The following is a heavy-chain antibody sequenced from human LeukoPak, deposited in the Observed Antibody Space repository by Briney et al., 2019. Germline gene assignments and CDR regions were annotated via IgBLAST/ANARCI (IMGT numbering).Heavy chain of an antibody. CDR1: GFTFSSYW. CDR3: ARDPPRDWYFDY. V-gene: IGHV3-74*01. CDR2: INVDGSST. D-gene: IGHD2-21*01. Sequence: GGSLRLSCAASGFTFSSYWMHWVRQAPGKGLVWVSRINVDGSSTSHADSVKGRFTISRDNAKNSLYLQMNSLRAEDTAVYYCARDPPRDWYFDYWGQGTLVTVSS. J-gene: IGHJ4*02.